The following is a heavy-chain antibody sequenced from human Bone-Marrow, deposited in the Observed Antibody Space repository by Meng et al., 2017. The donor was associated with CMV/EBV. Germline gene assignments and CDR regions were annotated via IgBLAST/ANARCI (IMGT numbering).Heavy chain of an antibody. Sequence: GESLKISCVASGFNFDRYPMHWVRQVPGKGLEWVSLISWDCDSTYYADSVVGRFTVSRDNSKNSLYLQMDSLRPEDTALYYCAKDRQSASSCLDHWGQGTLVTVSS. J-gene: IGHJ4*02. V-gene: IGHV3-43D*03. CDR2: ISWDCDST. CDR3: AKDRQSASSCLDH. CDR1: GFNFDRYP. D-gene: IGHD6-13*01.